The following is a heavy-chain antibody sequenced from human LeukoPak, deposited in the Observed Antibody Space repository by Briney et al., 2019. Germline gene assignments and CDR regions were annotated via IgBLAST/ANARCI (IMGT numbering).Heavy chain of an antibody. CDR1: GFTFSSYA. Sequence: QPGGSLRLSYAASGFTFSSYAMSWVRQGPGKWLEWVSDISGSGGSTYYADSVKGRFTIYRDNSKNTLYLQMNSLRAEDTAVYYCAKVVYSRSFDYWGQGTLVTVSS. CDR2: ISGSGGST. CDR3: AKVVYSRSFDY. V-gene: IGHV3-23*01. J-gene: IGHJ4*02. D-gene: IGHD6-13*01.